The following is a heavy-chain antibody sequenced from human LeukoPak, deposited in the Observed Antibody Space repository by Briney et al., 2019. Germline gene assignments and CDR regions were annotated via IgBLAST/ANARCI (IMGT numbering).Heavy chain of an antibody. Sequence: SETLSLTCAVSGASVSGSNYYWGWIRQPPGKGLEWIGNIYSSGSTYYNASLQSRVTISIDTSKNQFSLRLNSVTAADTAMYFCSKSGGYGLIDYWGQGTRVIVSS. V-gene: IGHV4-39*03. CDR1: GASVSGSNYY. J-gene: IGHJ4*02. CDR2: IYSSGST. CDR3: SKSGGYGLIDY. D-gene: IGHD1-26*01.